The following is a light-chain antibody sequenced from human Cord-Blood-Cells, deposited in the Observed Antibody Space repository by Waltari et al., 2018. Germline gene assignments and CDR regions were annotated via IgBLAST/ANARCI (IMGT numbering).Light chain of an antibody. Sequence: QSALTQPASVSGSPGQSITISCTGTSNDVGGYNYVSWYQQHPGKAPKLMIYDVSNRPSGVSNRFSGSKFGNTASRTISVLQAEDEADYYCSSYTSSSALVFGGGPKLTVL. V-gene: IGLV2-14*01. CDR3: SSYTSSSALV. J-gene: IGLJ2*01. CDR2: DVS. CDR1: SNDVGGYNY.